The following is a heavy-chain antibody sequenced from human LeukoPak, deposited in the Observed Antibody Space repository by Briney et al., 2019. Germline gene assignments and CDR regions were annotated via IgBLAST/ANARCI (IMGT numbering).Heavy chain of an antibody. CDR1: GFTFSSNY. Sequence: GGSLRLSCAASGFTFSSNYMSWVRQAPGKGLEWGSVIYSGGSTYYSDSVKGRFTISRDNSKNTLYLQMNSLRAEDTAVYYCARVRGITMARGVINPYYFDYWGQGTLVTVSS. D-gene: IGHD3-10*01. V-gene: IGHV3-53*01. CDR3: ARVRGITMARGVINPYYFDY. J-gene: IGHJ4*02. CDR2: IYSGGST.